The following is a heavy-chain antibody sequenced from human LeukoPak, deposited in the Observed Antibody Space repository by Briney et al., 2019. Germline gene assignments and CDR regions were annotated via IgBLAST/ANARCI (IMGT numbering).Heavy chain of an antibody. CDR3: AGARLLKTYSCLDD. CDR1: VGSFSGYY. J-gene: IGHJ4*02. D-gene: IGHD4-17*01. V-gene: IGHV4-34*01. Sequence: AETLSLTCAFYVGSFSGYYWSWIRQPPGKGGEWVGQINHSGSTSYNPSLKRRVTISVRTSKNQFSLKLTSVTAADTAVCYGAGARLLKTYSCLDDWGQGNLVTVSS. CDR2: INHSGST.